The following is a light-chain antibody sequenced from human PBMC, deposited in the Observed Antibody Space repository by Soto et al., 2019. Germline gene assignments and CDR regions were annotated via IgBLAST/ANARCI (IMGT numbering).Light chain of an antibody. CDR1: QRVTSNY. CDR2: DAF. V-gene: IGKV3-20*01. CDR3: QQYGDSPRT. Sequence: EIVLTQSPGTLSLSPGERATLSCGASQRVTSNYLAWYQQKPGRAPRLLIHDAFMRATGIPDRFSGSGSGTDFTLTIARLEPEDFAVYYCQQYGDSPRTFGQGTRLEIK. J-gene: IGKJ5*01.